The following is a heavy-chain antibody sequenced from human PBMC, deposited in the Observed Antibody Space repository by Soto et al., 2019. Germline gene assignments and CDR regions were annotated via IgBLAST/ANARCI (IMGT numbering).Heavy chain of an antibody. D-gene: IGHD3-16*01. CDR1: GGSIISDDFY. CDR2: INYSGSY. J-gene: IGHJ4*02. CDR3: ARLRLGELSTLFDV. Sequence: QVQLRESGPGLVQPSQTLSLACSVSGGSIISDDFYWSWVRQVPGKGLEWIAYINYSGSYYSHPSLKSPVTISVDTSKNRFSLQLHSVTAADTAVYFCARLRLGELSTLFDVWGQGTLVTVSS. V-gene: IGHV4-30-4*01.